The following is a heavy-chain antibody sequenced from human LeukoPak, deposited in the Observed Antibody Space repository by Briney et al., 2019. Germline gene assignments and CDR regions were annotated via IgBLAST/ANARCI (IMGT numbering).Heavy chain of an antibody. CDR1: GFSFADYT. CDR2: INWDGGRT. D-gene: IGHD6-13*01. J-gene: IGHJ4*02. V-gene: IGHV3-43*01. Sequence: GGSLRLSCAASGFSFADYTMDWVRQAPGKGLGWVSLINWDGGRTYCADSVKGRFAISRDNSKNSLYMQMNSLRPEDTALYYCARGSNSWPTLFDYWGQGTLVTVSS. CDR3: ARGSNSWPTLFDY.